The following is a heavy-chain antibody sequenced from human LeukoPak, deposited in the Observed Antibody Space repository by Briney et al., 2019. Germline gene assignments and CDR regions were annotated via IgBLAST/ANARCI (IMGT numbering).Heavy chain of an antibody. CDR1: GYSFTGHW. Sequence: GESLKISCEAFGYSFTGHWIGWVRQMPGRGLEFMGTIYPCDSDTRYSPSFEGRVSISVDKSISTAYLQWSGLKASDTAMYYCARYGKSGTYSHGFDVWGQGTMVIVSS. D-gene: IGHD3-10*01. CDR2: IYPCDSDT. CDR3: ARYGKSGTYSHGFDV. V-gene: IGHV5-51*01. J-gene: IGHJ3*01.